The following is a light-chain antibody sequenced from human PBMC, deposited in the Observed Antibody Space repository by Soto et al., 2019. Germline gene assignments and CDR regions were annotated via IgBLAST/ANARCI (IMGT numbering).Light chain of an antibody. Sequence: QSVLTQPASVSGSPGQSIAISCTGISSDVGAYNRVSWYQQSPDTAPKLIIYDVSDRPSGVPDRFSGSKSGNTASLTISGLQPEDEADYYCNSYTTRTTYVFGTGTKVTVL. CDR3: NSYTTRTTYV. CDR2: DVS. CDR1: SSDVGAYNR. J-gene: IGLJ1*01. V-gene: IGLV2-18*02.